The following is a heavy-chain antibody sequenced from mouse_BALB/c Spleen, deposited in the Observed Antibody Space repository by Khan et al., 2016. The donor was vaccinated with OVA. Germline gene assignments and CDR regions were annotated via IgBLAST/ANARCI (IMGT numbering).Heavy chain of an antibody. J-gene: IGHJ3*01. CDR3: TRGGGGNRFAY. CDR1: GYTFTDFT. CDR2: ISTYYGHA. V-gene: IGHV1S137*01. Sequence: QVRLQQSGAELVRPGVSVKISCKGSGYTFTDFTMHWVRQSHAMSLEWIGVISTYYGHATYNQKFKDKATMTVDKSSSTAYMELARLTSEDSAIYYSTRGGGGNRFAYWGQGTLVTGSA.